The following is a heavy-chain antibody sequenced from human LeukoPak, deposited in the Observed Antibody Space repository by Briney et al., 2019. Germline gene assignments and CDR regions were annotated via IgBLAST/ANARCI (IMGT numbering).Heavy chain of an antibody. CDR3: AKDANYYDSSGFFIPFDY. CDR1: GFAFSRFA. D-gene: IGHD3-22*01. CDR2: ISGNGHQT. V-gene: IGHV3-23*01. Sequence: GGSLRLSCSASGFAFSRFAMTWVRHLPGTGLDWVSTISGNGHQTYYGDSVKGRFSVSRDNSKNILYLQMDSLRADDSALYYCAKDANYYDSSGFFIPFDYWGQGTLVTVSS. J-gene: IGHJ4*02.